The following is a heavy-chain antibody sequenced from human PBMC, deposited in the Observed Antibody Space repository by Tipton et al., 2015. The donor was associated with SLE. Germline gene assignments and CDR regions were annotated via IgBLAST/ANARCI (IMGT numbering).Heavy chain of an antibody. J-gene: IGHJ5*02. CDR3: ASIASRFFDP. CDR2: ISYSGST. D-gene: IGHD3-3*01. CDR1: GGSISSSSYY. Sequence: LRLSCTVSGGSISSSSYYWGWIRQPPGKGLEWIGSISYSGSTYYNPSLKSRVTISVDTSKNQFSLKLSSVTAADTAVYYCASIASRFFDPWGQGTLVTVSS. V-gene: IGHV4-39*07.